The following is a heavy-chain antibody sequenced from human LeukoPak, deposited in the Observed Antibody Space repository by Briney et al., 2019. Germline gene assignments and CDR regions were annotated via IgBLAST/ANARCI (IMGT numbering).Heavy chain of an antibody. D-gene: IGHD6-19*01. CDR3: ARDGRIAVADSFDY. V-gene: IGHV1-18*01. Sequence: GASVKVSCKASGYSFTNYGISWVRQAPGQGLEWMGWISTYNSKTKYPQKLQGRVTVTTDTSTSTVYMELRSLRSDDTAVYYCARDGRIAVADSFDYWGQGTLVTVSS. J-gene: IGHJ4*02. CDR2: ISTYNSKT. CDR1: GYSFTNYG.